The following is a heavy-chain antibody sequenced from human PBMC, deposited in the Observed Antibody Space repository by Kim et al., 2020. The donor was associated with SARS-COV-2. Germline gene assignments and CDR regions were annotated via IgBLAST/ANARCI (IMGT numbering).Heavy chain of an antibody. J-gene: IGHJ4*02. D-gene: IGHD1-26*01. CDR1: GFTFGNYV. CDR2: ISSNSDTT. CDR3: AKRDSGSSRYFDY. V-gene: IGHV3-9*01. Sequence: GGSLRLSCAASGFTFGNYVMHWVRQAPGKGLEWVSGISSNSDTTGYADSVKGRFTISRDNAKNSLYLQVNSLRLEDTALYYCAKRDSGSSRYFDYWGQGTLVTVSS.